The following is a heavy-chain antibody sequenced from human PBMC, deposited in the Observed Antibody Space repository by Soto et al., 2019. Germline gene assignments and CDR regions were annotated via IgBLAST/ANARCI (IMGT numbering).Heavy chain of an antibody. Sequence: QVQLVQSGAEVKKPGASVKVSCKASGYTFTSYDINWVRQATGQGLEWMGWMNPNSGNTGYAQKFQGRVTMTRNTSISTAYMELSSLRSEDTAVYYCARGRREDDILTGYSAFDYWGQGTLVTVSS. CDR1: GYTFTSYD. D-gene: IGHD3-9*01. J-gene: IGHJ4*02. V-gene: IGHV1-8*01. CDR3: ARGRREDDILTGYSAFDY. CDR2: MNPNSGNT.